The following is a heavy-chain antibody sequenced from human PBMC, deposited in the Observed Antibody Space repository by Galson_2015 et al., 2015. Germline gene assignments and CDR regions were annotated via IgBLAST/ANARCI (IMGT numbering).Heavy chain of an antibody. V-gene: IGHV4-59*01. Sequence: ETLSLTCTVSGASISTYYCSWIRQPPGQGLEWIGYIYFNGNTNYNPSLESRVTMSMDTSKNQFSLKLSSVTAADTAVYYCARLWDHSHGFSSWGQGTLVTVSS. CDR2: IYFNGNT. CDR1: GASISTYY. CDR3: ARLWDHSHGFSS. D-gene: IGHD5-18*01. J-gene: IGHJ4*02.